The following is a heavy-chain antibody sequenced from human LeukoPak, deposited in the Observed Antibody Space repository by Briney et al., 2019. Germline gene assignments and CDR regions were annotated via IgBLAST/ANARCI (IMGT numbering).Heavy chain of an antibody. D-gene: IGHD3/OR15-3a*01. CDR3: ARVSSPEIYFYFSEYYYMDV. V-gene: IGHV4-59*01. J-gene: IGHJ6*03. Sequence: ASETLSLTCTVSGGSISCYYWSWLPQPPGKGLEWIGHIYYNGSTNYNPSLKRRVTISMDTSKNQFVLNLSSVTAADTAEYFCARVSSPEIYFYFSEYYYMDVWGKGATVTVSS. CDR2: IYYNGST. CDR1: GGSISCYY.